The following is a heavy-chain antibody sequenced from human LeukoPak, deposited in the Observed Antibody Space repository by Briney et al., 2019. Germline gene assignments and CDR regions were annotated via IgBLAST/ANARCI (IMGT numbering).Heavy chain of an antibody. CDR2: IYSGGKT. Sequence: GGSLRLSCAASGFTVSSNYMSWVRQAPGKGLEWVSVIYSGGKTFYADSVKGRFTISRDNSKNTVYLQMNSLRAEDTAVYYCARGDPGAYWGQGTLVTVSS. D-gene: IGHD2-21*02. V-gene: IGHV3-53*01. CDR1: GFTVSSNY. CDR3: ARGDPGAY. J-gene: IGHJ4*02.